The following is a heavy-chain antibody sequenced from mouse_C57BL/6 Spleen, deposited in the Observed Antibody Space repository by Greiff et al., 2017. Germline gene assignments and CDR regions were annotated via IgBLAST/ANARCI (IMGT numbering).Heavy chain of an antibody. CDR3: TRDDDYGAWFAD. Sequence: EVMLVESGEGLVKPGGSLKLSCAASGFTFSSYAMSWVRQTPEKRLEWVAYISSGGDYIYYADTVKGRFTISRDNARNTLYLQMSSLKSEDTAMYYCTRDDDYGAWFADWGQGTLVTVSA. J-gene: IGHJ3*01. CDR2: ISSGGDYI. CDR1: GFTFSSYA. D-gene: IGHD2-4*01. V-gene: IGHV5-9-1*02.